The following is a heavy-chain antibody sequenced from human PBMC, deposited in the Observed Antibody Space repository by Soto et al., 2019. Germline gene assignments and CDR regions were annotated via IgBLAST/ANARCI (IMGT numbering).Heavy chain of an antibody. CDR2: ISSNSAYI. J-gene: IGHJ5*02. D-gene: IGHD6-13*01. V-gene: IGHV3-21*01. CDR3: TRDASRDSSARGWFDP. CDR1: GFTFRSFT. Sequence: GGSLRLSCAASGFTFRSFTMNWVRQAPGKGLEWVSTISSNSAYIYYTDALRGRFTISRDNAKNSLHLQMNSLRAEDTAVYYCTRDASRDSSARGWFDPWGPGTLITVSS.